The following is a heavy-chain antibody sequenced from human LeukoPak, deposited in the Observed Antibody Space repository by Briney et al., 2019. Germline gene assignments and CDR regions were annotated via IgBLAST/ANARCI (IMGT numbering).Heavy chain of an antibody. J-gene: IGHJ6*03. CDR3: GREGSSWSYMDD. Sequence: SETLSLACTVSGVSISSHYWSWIRQPPGKGLEWIGYIHYSGSTNYNPSLRSRVIISVDTSKYQFSLKLSSVTAADTAVYYCGREGSSWSYMDDWGKGTTVTVSS. V-gene: IGHV4-59*11. CDR2: IHYSGST. D-gene: IGHD6-13*01. CDR1: GVSISSHY.